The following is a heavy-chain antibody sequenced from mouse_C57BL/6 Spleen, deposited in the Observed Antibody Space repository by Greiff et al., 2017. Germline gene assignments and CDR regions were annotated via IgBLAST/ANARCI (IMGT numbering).Heavy chain of an antibody. CDR2: ISYDGSN. D-gene: IGHD4-1*01. CDR1: GYSITSGYY. J-gene: IGHJ1*03. CDR3: ARDWDGWYFDV. Sequence: ESGPGLVKPSQSLSLTCSVTGYSITSGYYWNWIRQFPGNKLEWMGYISYDGSNNYNPSLKNRISITRDTSKNQFFLKLNSVTTEDTATYYCARDWDGWYFDVWGTGTTGTVSS. V-gene: IGHV3-6*01.